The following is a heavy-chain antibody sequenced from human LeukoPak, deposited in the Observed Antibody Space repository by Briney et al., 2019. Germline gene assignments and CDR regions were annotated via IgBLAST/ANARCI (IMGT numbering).Heavy chain of an antibody. D-gene: IGHD4-11*01. Sequence: SETLSLTCTVSGGSISSYYWSWIRQPPGKGLEWIGYIYYSGSTNYNPSLKSRVTISVDTSKNQFSLKLSSVTAADTAVYYCARARKSYSNYDYYYYYMDVWGKGTTVTVSS. CDR2: IYYSGST. CDR3: ARARKSYSNYDYYYYYMDV. J-gene: IGHJ6*03. CDR1: GGSISSYY. V-gene: IGHV4-59*08.